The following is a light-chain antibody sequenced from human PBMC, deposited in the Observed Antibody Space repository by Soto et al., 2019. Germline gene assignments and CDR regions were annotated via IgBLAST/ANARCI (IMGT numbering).Light chain of an antibody. CDR3: QQYDSSPST. CDR2: GAS. CDR1: QSVSSSF. J-gene: IGKJ3*01. Sequence: EIVLTQSPGTLSLSPGERATLSCRASQSVSSSFLAWYQQKPGQAPRLLIYGASSRATGIPDRFSGSGSGTDFTLTISRLEPEDFAVYYCQQYDSSPSTFAPGTKVDIK. V-gene: IGKV3-20*01.